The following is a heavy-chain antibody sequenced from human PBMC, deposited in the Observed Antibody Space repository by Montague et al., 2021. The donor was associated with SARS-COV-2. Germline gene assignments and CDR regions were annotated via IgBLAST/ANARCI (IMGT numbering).Heavy chain of an antibody. CDR1: GGSISSNY. Sequence: SETLSLTCTVSGGSISSNYWSWIRQPPGRGLDLIGYIYYSGSTNYNPSRESRVTISADTSKNHFSLKLRSVTAADTAVYYCAREISGPDYFDYWGQGTLVTVSS. CDR2: IYYSGST. J-gene: IGHJ4*02. V-gene: IGHV4-59*01. CDR3: AREISGPDYFDY. D-gene: IGHD3-10*01.